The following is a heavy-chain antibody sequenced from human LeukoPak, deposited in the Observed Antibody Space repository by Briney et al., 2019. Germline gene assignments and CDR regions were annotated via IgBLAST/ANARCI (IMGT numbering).Heavy chain of an antibody. CDR2: ISGSGAGT. CDR3: AKVVREFYTISYYFDH. D-gene: IGHD2/OR15-2a*01. CDR1: GFTFSSYA. J-gene: IGHJ4*02. V-gene: IGHV3-23*01. Sequence: QSGGSLRLSCAVSGFTFSSYAMNWVRQAPGKGLEWVSGISGSGAGTYYADSVKGRFTISRDNSKNTLYLQMNSLRAEDTAVYYCAKVVREFYTISYYFDHWGQGTLVTVSS.